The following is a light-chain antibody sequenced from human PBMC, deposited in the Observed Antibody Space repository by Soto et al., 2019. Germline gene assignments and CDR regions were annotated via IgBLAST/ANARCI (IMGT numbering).Light chain of an antibody. CDR3: QQRINWPT. Sequence: EIVLTQSPSTLSLSPGERVTLACRASQSVSNYLAWYQQQPGKAPRLLIYDASNRDNGIPARFSGSGSGTYFTLTISSLEPDVFAGYYCQQRINWPTFGGGTKVEIK. V-gene: IGKV3-11*01. CDR2: DAS. J-gene: IGKJ4*01. CDR1: QSVSNY.